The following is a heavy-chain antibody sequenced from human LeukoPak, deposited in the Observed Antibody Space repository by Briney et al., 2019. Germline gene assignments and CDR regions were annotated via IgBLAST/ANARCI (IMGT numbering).Heavy chain of an antibody. CDR1: GYTFTSYY. CDR2: INPSGGST. V-gene: IGHV1-46*01. CDR3: AREWKRITGTTGYMDV. J-gene: IGHJ6*03. Sequence: WASVKVSCKASGYTFTSYYMRWVRQAPGQGLEWMGIINPSGGSTSYAQKSQGRVTMTRDTSTSTVYMELSSLRSEDTAVYYCAREWKRITGTTGYMDVWGKGTTVTVSS. D-gene: IGHD1-20*01.